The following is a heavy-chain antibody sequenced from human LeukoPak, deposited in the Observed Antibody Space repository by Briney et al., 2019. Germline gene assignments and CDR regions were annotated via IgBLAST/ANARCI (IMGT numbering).Heavy chain of an antibody. CDR2: ISYDGSNK. V-gene: IGHV3-30*03. CDR3: ARSIAAVVPPYVPSMDV. J-gene: IGHJ6*02. D-gene: IGHD6-13*01. CDR1: GFTFSSYG. Sequence: GGSLRLSCAASGFTFSSYGMHWVRQAPGKGLEWVAVISYDGSNKYYADSVKGRLTISRDNSENTLYLQMDSLRSEGTAVYYCARSIAAVVPPYVPSMDVWGQGTTVTVSS.